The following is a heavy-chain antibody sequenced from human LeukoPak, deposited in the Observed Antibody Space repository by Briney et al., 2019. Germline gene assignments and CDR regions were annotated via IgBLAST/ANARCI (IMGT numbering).Heavy chain of an antibody. J-gene: IGHJ5*02. CDR2: FDPEDGET. CDR3: ATGYSCGWYDWFDP. D-gene: IGHD6-19*01. Sequence: ASVKVSCKVSGYTLTELSMHWVRQAPGKGLEWMGGFDPEDGETIYAQKFQGRVTMTEDASTDTAYMELSSLRSEDTAVYYCATGYSCGWYDWFDPWGQGTLVTVSS. CDR1: GYTLTELS. V-gene: IGHV1-24*01.